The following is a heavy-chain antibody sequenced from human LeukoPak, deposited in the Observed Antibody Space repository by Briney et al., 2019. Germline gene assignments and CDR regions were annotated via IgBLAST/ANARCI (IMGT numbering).Heavy chain of an antibody. D-gene: IGHD2-2*02. Sequence: GGSLRLSCAASGFTFSSYAMSWVRQAPGKGLEWVSAISGSGGSTYYADSVKGRFTISRDNSKNTLYLQMSSLRAEDTAVYYCAKGPEYQLLYTDYWGQGTLVTVSS. CDR2: ISGSGGST. V-gene: IGHV3-23*01. CDR3: AKGPEYQLLYTDY. J-gene: IGHJ4*02. CDR1: GFTFSSYA.